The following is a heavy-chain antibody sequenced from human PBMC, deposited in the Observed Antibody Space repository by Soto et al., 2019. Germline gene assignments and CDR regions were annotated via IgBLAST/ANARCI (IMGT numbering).Heavy chain of an antibody. D-gene: IGHD5-12*01. CDR3: ARGLKFMSGYGLELYYYYMDV. V-gene: IGHV4-34*01. J-gene: IGHJ6*03. Sequence: SETLSLTCAVYGGSFSGYYWSWIRQPPGKGLEWIGEINHSGSTNYNPSLKSRVTISVDTSKNQFSLKLSSVTAADTAVYYCARGLKFMSGYGLELYYYYMDVWGKGTTVTVSS. CDR1: GGSFSGYY. CDR2: INHSGST.